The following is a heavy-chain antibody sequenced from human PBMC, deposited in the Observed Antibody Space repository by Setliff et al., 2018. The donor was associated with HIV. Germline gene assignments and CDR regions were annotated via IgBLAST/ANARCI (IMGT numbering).Heavy chain of an antibody. J-gene: IGHJ5*02. CDR1: GGSIRRSDYS. D-gene: IGHD2-2*01. V-gene: IGHV4-39*07. CDR3: VGDGTQCSRTTCINWVDP. Sequence: SETLSLTCNVSGGSIRRSDYSWGWIRQPPGKGLEWIGNIYYSGNTYYNPSLKSRVIISVDTSRNQFSLKLSSVTAADTAMYYCVGDGTQCSRTTCINWVDPWGQGTLVTVSS. CDR2: IYYSGNT.